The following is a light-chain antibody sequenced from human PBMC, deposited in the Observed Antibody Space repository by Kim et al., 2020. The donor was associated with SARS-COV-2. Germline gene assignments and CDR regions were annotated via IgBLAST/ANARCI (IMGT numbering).Light chain of an antibody. V-gene: IGLV1-44*01. CDR2: TTD. CDR1: SSNIGRST. Sequence: QSALTQPPSASGAPGQRVTISCSGSSSNIGRSTVSWYRDLPGTAPKLVIYTTDQRPSGVPDRFSGSKSGTSASLAISGLQSEDEADYYCASWDDSLNGYVFGTGTKVTVL. CDR3: ASWDDSLNGYV. J-gene: IGLJ1*01.